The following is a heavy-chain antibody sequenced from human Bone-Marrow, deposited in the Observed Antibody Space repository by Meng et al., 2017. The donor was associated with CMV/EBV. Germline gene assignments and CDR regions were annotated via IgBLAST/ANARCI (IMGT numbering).Heavy chain of an antibody. CDR2: IRSKAYGGTT. Sequence: GESLKISCAGFGFTFGDYPMSWVRQAPGEGLEWVGFIRSKAYGGTTEYAASVKGRFTISRDDAKSIAYLQMNSLKTEDTAVYCCASCRSDLSADYWGQGTLVTVSS. CDR1: GFTFGDYP. D-gene: IGHD2-15*01. J-gene: IGHJ4*02. CDR3: ASCRSDLSADY. V-gene: IGHV3-49*04.